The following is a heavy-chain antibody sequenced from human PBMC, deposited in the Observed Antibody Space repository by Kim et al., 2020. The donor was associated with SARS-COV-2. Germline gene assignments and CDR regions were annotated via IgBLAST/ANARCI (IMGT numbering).Heavy chain of an antibody. V-gene: IGHV3-30*04. CDR2: ISYDGSNK. Sequence: GGSLRLSCAASGFTFSSYAMHWVRQAPGKGLEWVAVISYDGSNKYYADSVKGRFTISRDNSKNTLYLQMNSLRAECTAVYYCARESCSGGSCYLGWFDP. CDR1: GFTFSSYA. J-gene: IGHJ5*02. D-gene: IGHD2-15*01. CDR3: ARESCSGGSCYLGWFDP.